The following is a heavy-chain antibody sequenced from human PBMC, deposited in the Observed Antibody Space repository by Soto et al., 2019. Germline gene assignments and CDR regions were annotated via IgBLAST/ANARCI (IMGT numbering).Heavy chain of an antibody. CDR1: GGSFSGYY. J-gene: IGHJ4*02. V-gene: IGHV4-34*01. D-gene: IGHD6-13*01. Sequence: QVQLQQWGAGLLKPSETLSLTCAVYGGSFSGYYWSWIRQPPGKGLEWIGEINHSGSTNYNPSLKSRVTISVDTSKNQCSLKLSSVTAADTAVYYCARFPRYSSRFYWGQGTLVTVSS. CDR3: ARFPRYSSRFY. CDR2: INHSGST.